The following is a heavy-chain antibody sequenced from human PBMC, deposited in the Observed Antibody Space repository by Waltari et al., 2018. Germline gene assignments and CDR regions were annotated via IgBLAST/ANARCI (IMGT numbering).Heavy chain of an antibody. CDR2: ISYDGSQE. J-gene: IGHJ5*02. CDR3: ARPDYDILGFDP. Sequence: VQLVESGGRVVEEGGSLRLSCAASGFSFSSYDMHWVRQAPGKGLEWVAVISYDGSQEDCADSVKGRFSISRDNSKNTLYLQMNSLRAEDTAVYYCARPDYDILGFDPWGQGTLVTVSS. D-gene: IGHD3-9*01. V-gene: IGHV3-30*03. CDR1: GFSFSSYD.